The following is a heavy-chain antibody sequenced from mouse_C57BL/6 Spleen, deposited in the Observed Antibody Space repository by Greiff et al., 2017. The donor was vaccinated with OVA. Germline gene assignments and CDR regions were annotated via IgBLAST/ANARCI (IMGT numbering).Heavy chain of an antibody. J-gene: IGHJ3*01. Sequence: DVKLVESGPGLVKPSQSLSLTCSVTGYSITSGYYWNWIRQFPGNKLEWMGYISYDGSNNYNPSLKNRISITRDTSKNQFFLKLNSVTTEDTATYYCARGGSPGFAYWGQGTLVTVSA. CDR1: GYSITSGYY. V-gene: IGHV3-6*01. CDR3: ARGGSPGFAY. CDR2: ISYDGSN.